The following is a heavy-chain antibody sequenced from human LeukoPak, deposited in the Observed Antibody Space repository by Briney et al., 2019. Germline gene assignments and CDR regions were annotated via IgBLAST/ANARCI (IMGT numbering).Heavy chain of an antibody. J-gene: IGHJ3*02. CDR1: GFTFSSYA. V-gene: IGHV3-21*01. Sequence: GGSLRLSCAASGFTFSSYAMSWVRQAPGKGLEWVSSISSSSSYTHYADSVKGRFTISRDNAKNSLYLQMNSLRVEDTAVYYCVRDSGFCGGDCYAFDIWGQGTMITVSS. CDR3: VRDSGFCGGDCYAFDI. CDR2: ISSSSSYT. D-gene: IGHD2-21*01.